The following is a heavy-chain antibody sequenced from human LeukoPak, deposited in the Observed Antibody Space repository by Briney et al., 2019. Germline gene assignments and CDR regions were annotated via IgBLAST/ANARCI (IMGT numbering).Heavy chain of an antibody. Sequence: PGGSLGLPCAASGFIFTNAWMNWVRQAPGKGLEWVGRIKSKTDGGTTDYAAPVKGRFTVSRDDSKKMLYLQMNSLKTEDTGVYHCTSSSSDWGQGTLVTVSS. CDR2: IKSKTDGGTT. D-gene: IGHD6-19*01. CDR3: TSSSSD. J-gene: IGHJ4*02. V-gene: IGHV3-15*01. CDR1: GFIFTNAW.